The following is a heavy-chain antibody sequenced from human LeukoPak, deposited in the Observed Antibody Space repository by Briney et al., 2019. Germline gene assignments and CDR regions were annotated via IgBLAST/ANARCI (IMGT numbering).Heavy chain of an antibody. CDR2: IKQAGSEK. J-gene: IGHJ4*02. CDR1: GFTFSSYW. D-gene: IGHD3-10*01. Sequence: PGGSVRLSCAASGFTFSSYWMSWVRQAPGKGLEWVANIKQAGSEKYYVDSVKGRFTISRDNAKNSLYLQMNSLRAEDTAVYYCARAHGSGSYPRYFDYWGQGTLVTVSS. CDR3: ARAHGSGSYPRYFDY. V-gene: IGHV3-7*01.